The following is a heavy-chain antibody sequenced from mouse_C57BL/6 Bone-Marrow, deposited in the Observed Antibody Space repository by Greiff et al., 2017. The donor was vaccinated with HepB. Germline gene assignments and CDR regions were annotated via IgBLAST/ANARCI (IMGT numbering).Heavy chain of an antibody. CDR1: GFTFSSYA. V-gene: IGHV5-9-1*02. CDR2: ISSGGDYI. D-gene: IGHD3-3*01. Sequence: EVMLVESGEGLVKPGGSLKLSRAASGFTFSSYAMSWVRQTPEKRLEWVAYISSGGDYIYYADTVKGRFTISRDNARNTLYLQMSSLKSADTAMYYCTRDGGWDYFDYWGQGTTLTVSS. J-gene: IGHJ2*01. CDR3: TRDGGWDYFDY.